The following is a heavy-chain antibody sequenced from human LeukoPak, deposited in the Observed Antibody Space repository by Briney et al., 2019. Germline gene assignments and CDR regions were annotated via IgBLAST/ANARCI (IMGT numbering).Heavy chain of an antibody. CDR2: TYYRSKWYN. J-gene: IGHJ4*02. D-gene: IGHD5-24*01. Sequence: SQTLSLTCAISGDSVSSNSATWSWIRQSPSRGLEWLGRTYYRSKWYNDYAVSVKSRITINPDTSKNQFSLQLNSVTPEDTAVYYCARRTDDYNCLDYWGQGTLVTVSS. V-gene: IGHV6-1*01. CDR1: GDSVSSNSAT. CDR3: ARRTDDYNCLDY.